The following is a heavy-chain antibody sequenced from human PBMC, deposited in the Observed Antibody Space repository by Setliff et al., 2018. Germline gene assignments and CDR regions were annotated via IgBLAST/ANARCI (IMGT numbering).Heavy chain of an antibody. CDR1: GFTFSSYW. Sequence: GGSLRLSCAASGFTFSSYWMHWVRQAPGKGLEWVGFIRYDGSYEYYADSVQGRFTISRDNSKNALFLHMNNLRPEDTALYYCAKASLAYSFGYYFDSWGQGALVTVSS. CDR2: IRYDGSYE. J-gene: IGHJ4*01. V-gene: IGHV3-30*02. CDR3: AKASLAYSFGYYFDS. D-gene: IGHD5-18*01.